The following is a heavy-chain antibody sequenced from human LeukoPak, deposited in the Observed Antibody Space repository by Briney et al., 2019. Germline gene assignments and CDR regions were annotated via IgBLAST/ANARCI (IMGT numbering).Heavy chain of an antibody. Sequence: GGSLRLSCAASGFTFNNYWVHWVRQVPGKGLVWVSRINPAGSSTSYADSVKGRFTISRDNAKNTVYLQMNSLRAENTAVYYCAKDMRYSSSWYTPYGFDYWGQGTLVTVSS. J-gene: IGHJ4*02. D-gene: IGHD6-13*01. CDR1: GFTFNNYW. CDR3: AKDMRYSSSWYTPYGFDY. CDR2: INPAGSST. V-gene: IGHV3-74*01.